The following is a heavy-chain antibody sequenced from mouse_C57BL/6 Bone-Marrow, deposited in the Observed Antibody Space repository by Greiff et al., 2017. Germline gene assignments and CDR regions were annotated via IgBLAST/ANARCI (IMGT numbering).Heavy chain of an antibody. CDR1: GYTFTSYW. V-gene: IGHV1-53*01. Sequence: QVQLQQPGTELVKPGASVKLSCKASGYTFTSYWMHWVKQRPGQGLEWIGNINPSNGGTNYNEKFKSKATLTVDKSSSTADMQLSSLTSEDSAVYYFSRRLRGVYHFDYWGQGTTLTVSS. CDR2: INPSNGGT. J-gene: IGHJ2*01. CDR3: SRRLRGVYHFDY. D-gene: IGHD1-1*02.